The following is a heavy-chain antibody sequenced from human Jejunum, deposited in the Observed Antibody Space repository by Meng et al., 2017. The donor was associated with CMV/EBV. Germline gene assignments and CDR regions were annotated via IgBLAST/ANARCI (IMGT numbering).Heavy chain of an antibody. D-gene: IGHD4-17*01. CDR2: ISGSSTYI. Sequence: GFTFTSYAITWIRQAPGKGLEWLSYISGSSTYIGQADTVKGRFTISRDNAKNSVYLQMNGLRAEEAAVYYCARAIDYGDPNWFDTWGQGTLVTVSS. CDR1: GFTFTSYA. J-gene: IGHJ5*02. V-gene: IGHV3-21*01. CDR3: ARAIDYGDPNWFDT.